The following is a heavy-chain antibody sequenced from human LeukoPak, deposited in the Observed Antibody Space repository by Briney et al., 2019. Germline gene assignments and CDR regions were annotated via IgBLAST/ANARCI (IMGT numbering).Heavy chain of an antibody. Sequence: GGSLRLSCAASGFTFSSSAMHWVRQAPGKGLEYVSAISSNGGTTYYANSVKGRFTISRDNSKNTLYLQMGSLRAEDMAVYYCARGSYCSGGSCYSAYWGQGTLVTVSS. CDR3: ARGSYCSGGSCYSAY. CDR2: ISSNGGTT. CDR1: GFTFSSSA. J-gene: IGHJ4*02. D-gene: IGHD2-15*01. V-gene: IGHV3-64*01.